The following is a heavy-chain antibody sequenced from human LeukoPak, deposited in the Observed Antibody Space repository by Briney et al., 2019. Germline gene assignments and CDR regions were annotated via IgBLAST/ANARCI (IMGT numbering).Heavy chain of an antibody. V-gene: IGHV3-23*01. J-gene: IGHJ4*02. Sequence: PGGSLRLSCAASGFTFGSYAMYWVRQAPGKGLEWVSAMTGSGGNTYYADSVKGRFTISRDTSKNTLYLQMNSLRAEDTAVYYCAKARSAVTARLVDYWGQGTLVTVSS. CDR3: AKARSAVTARLVDY. D-gene: IGHD2-21*02. CDR2: MTGSGGNT. CDR1: GFTFGSYA.